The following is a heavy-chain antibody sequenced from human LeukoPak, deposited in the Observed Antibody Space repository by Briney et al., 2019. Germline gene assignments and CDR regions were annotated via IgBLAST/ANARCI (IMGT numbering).Heavy chain of an antibody. V-gene: IGHV3-33*06. CDR1: GFTFSSYG. J-gene: IGHJ4*02. CDR3: AKSKIVGAIDY. D-gene: IGHD1-26*01. Sequence: GGSLGLSCAASGFTFSSYGVHWVRQAPGKGLEWVAVIWYDGSNKYYADSVKGRFTISRDNSKNTLYLQMNSLRAEDTAVYYCAKSKIVGAIDYWGQGTLVTVSS. CDR2: IWYDGSNK.